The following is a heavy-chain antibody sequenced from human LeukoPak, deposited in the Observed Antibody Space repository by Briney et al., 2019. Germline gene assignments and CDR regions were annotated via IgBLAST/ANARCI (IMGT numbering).Heavy chain of an antibody. CDR1: GYTFSNIR. D-gene: IGHD2-2*01. V-gene: IGHV1-18*01. J-gene: IGHJ1*01. CDR3: ARAGTSTDYS. Sequence: GASVNVSCTVSGYTFSNIRINWGRQAPGQGLEWIAWISGNNDNPNYGQKFQGRFTVTTDSSTSTAYMELRNLRSDDTAVYYCARAGTSTDYSWGQGDLVTVSS. CDR2: ISGNNDNP.